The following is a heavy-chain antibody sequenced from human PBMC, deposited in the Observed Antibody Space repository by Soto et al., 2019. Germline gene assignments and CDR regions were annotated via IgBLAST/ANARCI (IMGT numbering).Heavy chain of an antibody. CDR3: ARGDRGAFDL. CDR1: GFTFSYYW. V-gene: IGHV3-74*01. CDR2: LHSDGSST. J-gene: IGHJ3*01. Sequence: EVQLVESEGGLVQPGGSLRLSCAASGFTFSYYWMHWVRQAQGQGLVWVSRLHSDGSSTTYADSVKGRFTISRDNAKNTLYLQMNSLRAEDTAVYYCARGDRGAFDLWGQGTMVTVSS. D-gene: IGHD2-21*02.